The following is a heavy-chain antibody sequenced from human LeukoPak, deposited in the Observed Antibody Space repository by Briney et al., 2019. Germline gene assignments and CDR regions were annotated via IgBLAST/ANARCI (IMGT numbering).Heavy chain of an antibody. D-gene: IGHD6-19*01. CDR3: ARYVAVAGTFDY. Sequence: SETLSLTCAVSGGSISGSNWWSWVRQPPGKGLEWIGEIYHSGSTNYNPSLKSRVTISVDKSKNQFSLKLSSVTAADTAVYYCARYVAVAGTFDYWGQGTLVTVSS. J-gene: IGHJ4*02. CDR2: IYHSGST. V-gene: IGHV4-4*02. CDR1: GGSISGSNW.